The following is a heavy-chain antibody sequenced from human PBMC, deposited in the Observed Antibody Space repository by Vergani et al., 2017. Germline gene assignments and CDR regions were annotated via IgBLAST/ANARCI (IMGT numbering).Heavy chain of an antibody. V-gene: IGHV1-8*03. Sequence: QVPLVQSGAAVKKPGASVKVSCKASGYTFTSYDINWVRQATGQGLEWMGWMNPNSGNTGYAQKFQGRVTITRNTSISTAYMELSSLRSEDTAVYYCATGYCSSASCYDTYYYYMDVWGKGTTVTVSS. CDR1: GYTFTSYD. CDR2: MNPNSGNT. D-gene: IGHD2-2*01. J-gene: IGHJ6*03. CDR3: ATGYCSSASCYDTYYYYMDV.